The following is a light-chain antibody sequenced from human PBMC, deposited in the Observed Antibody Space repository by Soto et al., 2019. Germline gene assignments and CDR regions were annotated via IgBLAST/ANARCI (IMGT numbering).Light chain of an antibody. V-gene: IGLV2-8*01. J-gene: IGLJ2*01. Sequence: QSALTQPASVSGSPGQSITISCSGTSSDVGGYKYVSWYQQHPGKAPRLMIYEVSKRPSGVPDRFSGSKSGNTASLTVSGLQAEDEADYYCSSYGGYNNVIFGGGTKLTVL. CDR1: SSDVGGYKY. CDR2: EVS. CDR3: SSYGGYNNVI.